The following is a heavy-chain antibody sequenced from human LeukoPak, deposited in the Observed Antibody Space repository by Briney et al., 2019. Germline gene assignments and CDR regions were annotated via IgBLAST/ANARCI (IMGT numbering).Heavy chain of an antibody. CDR1: GYSFTSYW. CDR3: ARQAVAGSWWFDP. CDR2: IDPSDSYT. V-gene: IGHV5-10-1*01. D-gene: IGHD6-19*01. J-gene: IGHJ5*02. Sequence: GESLKISCKGSGYSFTSYWINWVRQMPGKGLGWMGRIDPSDSYTNYSPSFQGHVTISADKSISTAYLQWSSLKAPDTAMYYCARQAVAGSWWFDPWGQGTLATVSS.